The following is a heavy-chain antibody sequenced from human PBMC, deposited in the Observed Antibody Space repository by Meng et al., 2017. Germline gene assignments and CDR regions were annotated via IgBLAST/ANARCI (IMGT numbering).Heavy chain of an antibody. D-gene: IGHD7-27*01. CDR2: IYYSGST. Sequence: GSLRLSCTVSGGSISSSSYYWGWIRQPPGKGLEWIGSIYYSGSTYYNPSLKSRVTISVDTSKNQFSLKLSSVTAADTAVYYCARDPDSNWGNDAFDIWGQGTMVTVSS. CDR1: GGSISSSSYY. V-gene: IGHV4-39*07. CDR3: ARDPDSNWGNDAFDI. J-gene: IGHJ3*02.